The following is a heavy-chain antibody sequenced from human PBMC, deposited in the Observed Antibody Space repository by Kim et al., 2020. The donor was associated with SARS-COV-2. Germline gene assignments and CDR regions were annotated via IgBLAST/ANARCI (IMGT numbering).Heavy chain of an antibody. Sequence: GGSLRLSCAAAGFTFRNYEMNWVRLAPGKGLEWVAHISSSGETKNCADSVKGRFTISRDNAKNSLYLQINSLRAEDTALYYCATDYVNYYFYYSMDVWGQGTTVTVSS. D-gene: IGHD4-17*01. CDR3: ATDYVNYYFYYSMDV. J-gene: IGHJ6*02. V-gene: IGHV3-48*03. CDR1: GFTFRNYE. CDR2: ISSSGETK.